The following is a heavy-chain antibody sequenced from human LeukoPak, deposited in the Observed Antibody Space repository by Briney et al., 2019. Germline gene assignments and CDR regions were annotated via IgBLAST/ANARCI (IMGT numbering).Heavy chain of an antibody. CDR1: GYSFTGYY. J-gene: IGHJ4*02. Sequence: ASVKVSCKASGYSFTGYYIHWVRQAPGQGLECMGWINPSSGDSDFAQKFQGRVTMNRDTSISTAYMELSRLTFDDTAVYYCARSDGDPKPPFDYWGQGTLVTVSS. CDR3: ARSDGDPKPPFDY. V-gene: IGHV1-2*02. CDR2: INPSSGDS. D-gene: IGHD4-17*01.